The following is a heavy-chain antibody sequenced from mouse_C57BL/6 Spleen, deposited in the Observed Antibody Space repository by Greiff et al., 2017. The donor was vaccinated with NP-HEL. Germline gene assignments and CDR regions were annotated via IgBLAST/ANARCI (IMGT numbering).Heavy chain of an antibody. D-gene: IGHD2-2*01. Sequence: VQLQQPGAELVRPGTSVKLSCKASGYTFTSYWMHWVKQRPGQGLEWIGVIDPSDSYTNYNQKFKGKATLTVDTSSSTAYMQLSSLTSEDSAVYYCARNGGDDVSCYFEVWGTVTTVTVSS. CDR1: GYTFTSYW. CDR2: IDPSDSYT. CDR3: ARNGGDDVSCYFEV. J-gene: IGHJ1*03. V-gene: IGHV1-59*01.